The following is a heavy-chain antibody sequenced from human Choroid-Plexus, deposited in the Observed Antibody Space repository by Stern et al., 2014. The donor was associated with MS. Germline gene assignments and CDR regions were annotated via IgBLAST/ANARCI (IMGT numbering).Heavy chain of an antibody. CDR2: VSYDGSNK. J-gene: IGHJ5*02. V-gene: IGHV3-30*18. D-gene: IGHD2/OR15-2a*01. CDR3: AKDRQYLTYFFDH. Sequence: VHLVESGGGVVQPGRPLRLSCVASGFTLGSCAMPWVGQAPGKGLEGVAGVSYDGSNKYYADSVKGRFTISRDNSQNTLYMQMSSLRPEDTAVYYCAKDRQYLTYFFDHWGQGSLVTVSS. CDR1: GFTLGSCA.